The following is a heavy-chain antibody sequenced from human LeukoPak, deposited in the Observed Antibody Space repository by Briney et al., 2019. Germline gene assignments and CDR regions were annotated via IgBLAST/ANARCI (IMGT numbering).Heavy chain of an antibody. D-gene: IGHD3-22*01. Sequence: GGSLRLSCAASGFTFSSYWMSWVRQAPGKGLEWVANMKPDGSEIYYVDSVKGRFTISRDNAKNSLYLQMNSLRAEDTALYYCAKSTLPSGYYDSSGYPNDAFDIWGQGTMVTVSS. CDR2: MKPDGSEI. CDR3: AKSTLPSGYYDSSGYPNDAFDI. J-gene: IGHJ3*02. CDR1: GFTFSSYW. V-gene: IGHV3-7*03.